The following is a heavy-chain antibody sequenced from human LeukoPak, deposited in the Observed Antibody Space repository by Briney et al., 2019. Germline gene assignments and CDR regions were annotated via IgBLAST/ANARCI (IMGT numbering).Heavy chain of an antibody. CDR1: GYTFTSYG. Sequence: GASVKVSCKASGYTFTSYGISWVRQAPGQGLEWMGWISAYNGNTNYAQKLQGRVTMTTDTSTSTAYMELRSLGSDDTAVYYCARSPVGATSSWFDPWGQGTLVTVSS. CDR3: ARSPVGATSSWFDP. J-gene: IGHJ5*02. V-gene: IGHV1-18*01. D-gene: IGHD1-26*01. CDR2: ISAYNGNT.